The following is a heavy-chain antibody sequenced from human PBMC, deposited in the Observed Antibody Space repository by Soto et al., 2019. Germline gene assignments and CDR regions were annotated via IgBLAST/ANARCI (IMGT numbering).Heavy chain of an antibody. Sequence: QVQLQQWGAGLLKPSETLSLTCAVYGGSFSGYYWSWIRQPPGKGLEWIGELNHSERTNYNPSLKSRVTISVDTSKNQFSLKLSSVTAADTAVYYCARDYYDSSGRPTIDYWGQGTLVTVSS. CDR1: GGSFSGYY. CDR3: ARDYYDSSGRPTIDY. J-gene: IGHJ4*02. V-gene: IGHV4-34*01. CDR2: LNHSERT. D-gene: IGHD3-22*01.